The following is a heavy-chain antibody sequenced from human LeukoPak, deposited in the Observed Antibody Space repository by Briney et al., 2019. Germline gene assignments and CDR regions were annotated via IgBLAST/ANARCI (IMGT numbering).Heavy chain of an antibody. Sequence: GASVKVSCKASGYTFTGYYMHWVRQAPGQGLEWMGWISAYNGNTNYAQKLQGRVTMTTDTSTSTAYMELRSLRSDDTAVYYCAGPYGSGGTFGMDVWGQGTTVTVSS. CDR1: GYTFTGYY. V-gene: IGHV1-18*04. CDR3: AGPYGSGGTFGMDV. D-gene: IGHD3-10*01. J-gene: IGHJ6*02. CDR2: ISAYNGNT.